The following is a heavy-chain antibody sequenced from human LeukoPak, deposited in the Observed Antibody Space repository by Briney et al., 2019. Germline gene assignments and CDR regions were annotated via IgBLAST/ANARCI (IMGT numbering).Heavy chain of an antibody. CDR1: GFTFDDYA. CDR3: ANSYSGSHFDY. J-gene: IGHJ4*02. V-gene: IGHV3-43*02. CDR2: ISGDGSGT. D-gene: IGHD1-26*01. Sequence: GGSLRLSCAASGFTFDDYAMHWVRQPPGKGLEWVSLISGDGSGTYYADSVKGRFTISRDNSKNSLSLQMNSLRTEDTALYYCANSYSGSHFDYWGQGTLVTVSS.